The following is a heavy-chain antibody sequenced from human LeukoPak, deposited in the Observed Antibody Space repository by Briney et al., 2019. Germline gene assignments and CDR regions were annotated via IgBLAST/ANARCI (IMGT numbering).Heavy chain of an antibody. D-gene: IGHD6-13*01. V-gene: IGHV1-69*05. CDR2: IIPIFGTA. CDR3: ARSLSSRRRYSSSWQYFDY. CDR1: GGTFSSYA. Sequence: SVKVSCKASGGTFSSYAISWVRQAPGQGLEWMGGIIPIFGTANYAQKFQGRVTITTDESTSTAYMELSSLRSEDTAVYYCARSLSSRRRYSSSWQYFDYWGQGTLVTVSS. J-gene: IGHJ4*02.